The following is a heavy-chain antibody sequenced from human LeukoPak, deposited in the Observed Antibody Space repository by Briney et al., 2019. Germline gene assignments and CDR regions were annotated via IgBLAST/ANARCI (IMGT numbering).Heavy chain of an antibody. J-gene: IGHJ4*02. Sequence: PSETLSLTCTVSGGSISSSSDYWGWIRQAPGKGLEWIGSIYYHENTYYNSSLKSRVTISVDTSKDQFSLKLNSVTAADTAVYFCARRAYSAAYWKHFDYWGQGALVTVSS. CDR3: ARRAYSAAYWKHFDY. D-gene: IGHD1-1*01. V-gene: IGHV4-39*01. CDR1: GGSISSSSDY. CDR2: IYYHENT.